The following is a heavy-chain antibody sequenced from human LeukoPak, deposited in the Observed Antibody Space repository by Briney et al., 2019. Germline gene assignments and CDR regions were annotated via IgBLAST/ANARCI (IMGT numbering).Heavy chain of an antibody. CDR1: GYTFTSYY. J-gene: IGHJ5*02. CDR3: AKDYEPLLGVQRWGDWFDP. D-gene: IGHD3-10*01. V-gene: IGHV1-46*01. Sequence: ASVKVSCKASGYTFTSYYMHWVRQAPGQGLEWMGIINPSGGSTSYAQKFQGRVTMTRDTSTSTVYMELSSLRSEDTAVYYCAKDYEPLLGVQRWGDWFDPWGQGTLVTVAS. CDR2: INPSGGST.